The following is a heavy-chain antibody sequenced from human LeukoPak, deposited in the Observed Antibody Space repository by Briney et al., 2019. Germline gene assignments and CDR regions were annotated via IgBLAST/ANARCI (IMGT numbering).Heavy chain of an antibody. J-gene: IGHJ4*02. CDR2: ISPSGGST. CDR1: GFTFSSYA. D-gene: IGHD3-10*01. CDR3: AKDRSEGRRGFFDY. V-gene: IGHV3-23*01. Sequence: PGGSLRLSCAASGFTFSSYAMSWVRQAPGEGLEWVSTISPSGGSTFYADSVKGRFTIFRDNSKNTLYLQMNSLRAEDTAVYYCAKDRSEGRRGFFDYWGQGTLVTVSS.